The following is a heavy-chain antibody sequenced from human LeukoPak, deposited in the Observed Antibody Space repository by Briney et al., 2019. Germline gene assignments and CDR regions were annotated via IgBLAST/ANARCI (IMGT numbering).Heavy chain of an antibody. CDR2: INPNSGGT. V-gene: IGHV1-2*02. J-gene: IGHJ1*01. Sequence: ASVKVSCKASGYAFTGYYMHWVRQAPGQGLEWMGWINPNSGGTNYAQKFQGRVTMTRDTSITTAYMELSRLTSDDTAVYYCARTRGGYSYGYPGYFQHWGQGTLVTVSS. D-gene: IGHD5-18*01. CDR1: GYAFTGYY. CDR3: ARTRGGYSYGYPGYFQH.